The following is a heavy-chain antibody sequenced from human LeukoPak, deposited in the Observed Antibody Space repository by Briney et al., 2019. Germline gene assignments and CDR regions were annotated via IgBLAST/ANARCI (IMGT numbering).Heavy chain of an antibody. CDR1: GYTFTGYY. CDR2: INPNSGGT. V-gene: IGHV1-2*02. Sequence: GASLKVSCKASGYTFTGYYMHWVRQAPGQGLEWMGWINPNSGGTNYAQKFQGRVTMTRDTSISTAYMELSRLRSDDTAVFFCKQKTAYEILTGTNWFDPWGQGTLVTVSS. D-gene: IGHD3-9*01. J-gene: IGHJ5*02. CDR3: KQKTAYEILTGTNWFDP.